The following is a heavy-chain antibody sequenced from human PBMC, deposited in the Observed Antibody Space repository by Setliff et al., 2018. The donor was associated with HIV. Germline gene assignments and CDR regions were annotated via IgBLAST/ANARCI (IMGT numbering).Heavy chain of an antibody. CDR1: GFTSSSFS. Sequence: GGSLRLSCAASGFTSSSFSMYWVRQAPGKGLVWVSRVNSDGRSTNYADSVKGRFTMSRDNAKNTLHLQMNSLRAEDTALYYCARGDQTGYYTTYYYYMDLWGKGTAVTVSS. CDR3: ARGDQTGYYTTYYYYMDL. D-gene: IGHD3-9*01. J-gene: IGHJ6*03. CDR2: VNSDGRST. V-gene: IGHV3-74*01.